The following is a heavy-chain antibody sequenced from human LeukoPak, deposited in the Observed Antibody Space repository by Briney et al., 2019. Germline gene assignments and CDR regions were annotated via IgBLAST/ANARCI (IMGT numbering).Heavy chain of an antibody. Sequence: GGSLRLSCVASGFTFSDYYMTWIRQAPGKGLEWVSYISSSGSTIYYADSVKGRFTISRDNAKNSLYLQMNSLRAEDTAVYYCARASRLYPYDYWGQGTLVTVSS. CDR3: ARASRLYPYDY. CDR2: ISSSGSTI. CDR1: GFTFSDYY. D-gene: IGHD3-16*02. V-gene: IGHV3-11*01. J-gene: IGHJ4*02.